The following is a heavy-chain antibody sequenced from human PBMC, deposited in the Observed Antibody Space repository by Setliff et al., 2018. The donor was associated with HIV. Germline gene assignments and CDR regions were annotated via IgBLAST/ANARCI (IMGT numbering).Heavy chain of an antibody. J-gene: IGHJ5*02. V-gene: IGHV4-34*01. CDR2: IHHTGHI. CDR3: ARGPTYNFWSGYYTRASFDP. Sequence: SETLSLTCAFYGESSNDYYWNWIRQPPGKGLEWIGEIHHTGHINNHPSFKSRVTISLDKATNQFSLKMNSVTAAATAVYYCARGPTYNFWSGYYTRASFDPWGQGTLVTVSS. CDR1: GESSNDYY. D-gene: IGHD3-3*01.